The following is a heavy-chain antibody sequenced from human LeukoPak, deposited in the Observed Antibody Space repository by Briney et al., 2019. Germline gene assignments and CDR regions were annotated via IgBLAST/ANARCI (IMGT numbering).Heavy chain of an antibody. J-gene: IGHJ4*02. V-gene: IGHV3-7*01. CDR3: VTKEPSTSGWSY. CDR1: GFTFNKDW. D-gene: IGHD6-19*01. CDR2: IKEDGSEK. Sequence: GGSLRLSCTASGFTFNKDWTAWVRQAPGKGLEWVANIKEDGSEKNYVDSVKGRFTISRDNAENSVYLQMNDLRAEDTGVYYCVTKEPSTSGWSYWGQGTLVTVSS.